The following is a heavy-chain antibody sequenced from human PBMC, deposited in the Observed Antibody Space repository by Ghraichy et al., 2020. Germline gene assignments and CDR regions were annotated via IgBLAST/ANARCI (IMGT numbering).Heavy chain of an antibody. Sequence: GGSLRLSCAASGFTFSSYTMNWVRQAPGKGLEWVSTISSSTTYIYYADSVKGRFTISRDNAKNSLYLQMNSLKTEDTAVYYCARDRFAYYHDSSGFTGAFDIWGRGTIVTVSS. V-gene: IGHV3-21*06. J-gene: IGHJ3*02. D-gene: IGHD3-22*01. CDR3: ARDRFAYYHDSSGFTGAFDI. CDR1: GFTFSSYT. CDR2: ISSSTTYI.